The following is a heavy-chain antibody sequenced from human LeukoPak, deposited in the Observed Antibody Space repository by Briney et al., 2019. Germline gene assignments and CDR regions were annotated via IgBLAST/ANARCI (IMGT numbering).Heavy chain of an antibody. CDR3: ARDLVRGYSYGVFDY. J-gene: IGHJ4*02. CDR1: GSSISSGYY. D-gene: IGHD5-18*01. CDR2: IYHSGSN. V-gene: IGHV4-38-2*01. Sequence: PSEPLSPPSAFSGSSISSGYYWGWVRQPPGKGLGWIGSIYHSGSNYYNPSLKSRVTMSVDTSKNQFSLKLTSVTAADTAVYYCARDLVRGYSYGVFDYWGQGTLVTVSS.